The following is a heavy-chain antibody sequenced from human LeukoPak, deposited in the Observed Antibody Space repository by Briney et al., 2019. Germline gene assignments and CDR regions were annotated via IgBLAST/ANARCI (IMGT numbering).Heavy chain of an antibody. Sequence: PSETLSLTCTVSGYSISSGYFWGWIRQPPGKGLEWIGSFYHSGITYYNPSLKSRVTISVEMSKNQFSLKLSSVTAADTAVYYCARSGSGYLRYYFDYWGQGTLVTVSS. D-gene: IGHD5-12*01. V-gene: IGHV4-38-2*02. CDR2: FYHSGIT. J-gene: IGHJ4*02. CDR3: ARSGSGYLRYYFDY. CDR1: GYSISSGYF.